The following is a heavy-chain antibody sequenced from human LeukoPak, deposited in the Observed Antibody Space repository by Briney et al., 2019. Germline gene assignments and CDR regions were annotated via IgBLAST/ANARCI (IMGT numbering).Heavy chain of an antibody. Sequence: ASVKVSCKASGYTFTGYYMQWVRQAPGQGLEWMGWINPNRGGTNYAQKFQGRVTMTRDTSISTAYMELSRLRSDDTAVYYCARGGVDIVVVVADRTYYYYYRDVWGKGTTVTVSS. J-gene: IGHJ6*03. V-gene: IGHV1-2*02. CDR3: ARGGVDIVVVVADRTYYYYYRDV. CDR1: GYTFTGYY. CDR2: INPNRGGT. D-gene: IGHD2-15*01.